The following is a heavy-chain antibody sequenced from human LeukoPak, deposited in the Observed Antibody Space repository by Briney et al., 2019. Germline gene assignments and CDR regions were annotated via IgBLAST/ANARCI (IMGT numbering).Heavy chain of an antibody. V-gene: IGHV1-18*01. Sequence: GASVKVSCKASGYTFTSYGISWVRQAPGQGLEWMGWISAYNGNTNYAQKLQGRVTMTTDTSTSTAYMELRSLRSDDTAVYYCARGVRVATIDYGMDVWGQGTTVTVSS. CDR3: ARGVRVATIDYGMDV. D-gene: IGHD5-12*01. CDR1: GYTFTSYG. J-gene: IGHJ6*02. CDR2: ISAYNGNT.